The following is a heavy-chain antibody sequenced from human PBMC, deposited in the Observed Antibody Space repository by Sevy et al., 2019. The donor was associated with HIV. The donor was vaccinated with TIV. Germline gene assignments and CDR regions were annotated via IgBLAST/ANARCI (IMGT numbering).Heavy chain of an antibody. CDR2: IGSTSNNI. CDR3: ARGDLWTQINVGAVATIPFDY. CDR1: GFTFSTYT. D-gene: IGHD5-12*01. J-gene: IGHJ4*02. V-gene: IGHV3-21*01. Sequence: GGSLRLSCAASGFTFSTYTMNWVRQAPGKGLEWVSCIGSTSNNIYYSDSVKGRFTISRDNAKNSLYLEMNSLRGEDTAIYYCARGDLWTQINVGAVATIPFDYWGRGILVTVSS.